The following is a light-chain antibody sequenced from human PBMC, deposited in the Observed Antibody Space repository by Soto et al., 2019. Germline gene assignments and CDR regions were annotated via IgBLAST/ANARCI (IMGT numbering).Light chain of an antibody. V-gene: IGKV1-6*01. J-gene: IGKJ1*01. Sequence: AIQVTQSPSSLSASVGDRVTITCRASQDIRNDLAWYQQKPGQAPNLLIFAAFNLQSGVPSRFSGGGSGTHFTLTTSSLQPDDFASYFCLQYYNFSWTFGQGTKV. CDR3: LQYYNFSWT. CDR1: QDIRND. CDR2: AAF.